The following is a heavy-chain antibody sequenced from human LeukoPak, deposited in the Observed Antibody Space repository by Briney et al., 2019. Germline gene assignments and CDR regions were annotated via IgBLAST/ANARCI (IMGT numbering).Heavy chain of an antibody. V-gene: IGHV4-31*03. J-gene: IGHJ4*02. Sequence: SETLSLTCTVSGGSISSGGYYWSWIRQHPGKGLEWIGYIYYSGSTYYNPSLKSRVTISVDTSKNQFSLKLSSVTAADTAVYYCARDMILGGIAAYYFDYWGQGTLVTVSS. CDR2: IYYSGST. CDR3: ARDMILGGIAAYYFDY. D-gene: IGHD6-13*01. CDR1: GGSISSGGYY.